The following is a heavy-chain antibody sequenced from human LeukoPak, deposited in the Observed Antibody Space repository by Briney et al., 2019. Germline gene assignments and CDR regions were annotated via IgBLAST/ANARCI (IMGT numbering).Heavy chain of an antibody. V-gene: IGHV3-30*02. D-gene: IGHD2-2*01. J-gene: IGHJ4*02. CDR2: IRYDGSNK. CDR3: AKAPYCSSTSCQNFDY. Sequence: SGGSLRHSCAASGFTFSSYGMHWVRQAPGKGLEWVAFIRYDGSNKYYADSVKGRFTISRDNSKNTLYLQMNSLRAEDTAVYYCAKAPYCSSTSCQNFDYWGQGTLVTVSS. CDR1: GFTFSSYG.